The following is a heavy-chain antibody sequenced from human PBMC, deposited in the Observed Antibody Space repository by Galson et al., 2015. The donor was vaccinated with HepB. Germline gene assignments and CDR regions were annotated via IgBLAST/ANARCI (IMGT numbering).Heavy chain of an antibody. Sequence: SLRLSCAASGFTFSSYAMHWVRQAPGKGLEWVAVISYDGISKYYADSVKGRFSISRDNSRNTVYLQMDTLRADDTAVYFCAKDPHTSGWSGGPGDYWGQGTLVTVSS. D-gene: IGHD6-19*01. J-gene: IGHJ4*02. V-gene: IGHV3-30*18. CDR1: GFTFSSYA. CDR3: AKDPHTSGWSGGPGDY. CDR2: ISYDGISK.